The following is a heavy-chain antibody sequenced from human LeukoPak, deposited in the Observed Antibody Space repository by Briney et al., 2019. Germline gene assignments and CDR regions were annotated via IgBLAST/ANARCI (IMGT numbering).Heavy chain of an antibody. CDR2: ISFSGTNT. J-gene: IGHJ6*02. D-gene: IGHD2-2*01. Sequence: GGSLRLSCAASGLTFSSYAMSWVRQAPGKGLEWVSAISFSGTNTYYADSVKGRFTISRDNSKNTLYLQTNSLRTEDTAVYYCAKGGVVVPAAISSLAISYYCYGMDVLGQGTTVTVSS. CDR1: GLTFSSYA. V-gene: IGHV3-23*01. CDR3: AKGGVVVPAAISSLAISYYCYGMDV.